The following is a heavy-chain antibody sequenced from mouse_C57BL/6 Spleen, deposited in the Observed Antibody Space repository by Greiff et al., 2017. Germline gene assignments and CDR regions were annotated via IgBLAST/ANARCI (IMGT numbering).Heavy chain of an antibody. J-gene: IGHJ2*01. CDR1: GYTFTSYG. V-gene: IGHV1-81*01. Sequence: VQLQQSGAELARPGASVKLSCKASGYTFTSYGISWVKQRTGQGLEWIGEIYPRSGNTYYNEKFKGKATLTADKSSSTAYMELRSLTSEDSAVYFWARDPDYFDYWGQGTTLTVSS. CDR2: IYPRSGNT. CDR3: ARDPDYFDY.